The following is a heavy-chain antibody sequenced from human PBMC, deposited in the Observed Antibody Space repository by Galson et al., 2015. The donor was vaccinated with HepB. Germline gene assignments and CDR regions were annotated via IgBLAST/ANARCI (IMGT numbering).Heavy chain of an antibody. CDR3: ARVSRGFTMVRGQNYYYGMDV. CDR2: IKQDGSEK. D-gene: IGHD3-10*01. V-gene: IGHV3-7*03. J-gene: IGHJ6*02. Sequence: SLRLSCAASGFTFSSYWMSWVRQAPGKGLEWVANIKQDGSEKYYVDSVKGRFTISRDNAKNSLYLQMNSLRAEDTAVYYCARVSRGFTMVRGQNYYYGMDVWGQGTTVTVSS. CDR1: GFTFSSYW.